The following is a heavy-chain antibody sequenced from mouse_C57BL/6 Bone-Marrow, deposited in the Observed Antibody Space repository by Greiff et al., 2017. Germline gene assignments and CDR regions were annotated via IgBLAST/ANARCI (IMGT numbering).Heavy chain of an antibody. CDR2: IDPEDGET. Sequence: VHVKQSGAELVKPGASVKLSCTASGFNIKDYYMHWVKQRTEQGLEWIGRIDPEDGETKYAPKFQGKATITADTSSNTAYLQLSSLTSEDTAVXYCARSPYGSSHFDYWGQGTTLTVSS. V-gene: IGHV14-2*01. J-gene: IGHJ2*01. D-gene: IGHD1-1*01. CDR1: GFNIKDYY. CDR3: ARSPYGSSHFDY.